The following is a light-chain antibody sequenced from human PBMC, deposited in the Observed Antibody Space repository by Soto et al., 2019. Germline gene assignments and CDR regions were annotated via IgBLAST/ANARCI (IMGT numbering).Light chain of an antibody. CDR2: GAS. CDR1: ETVATN. CDR3: GQFVSAPPRT. V-gene: IGKV3-15*01. J-gene: IGKJ1*01. Sequence: EVVMTQSPATLSASPGERATLSCWASETVATNLAWYQQKPGQAPRLLISGASTRAAGISDRFRGSGSGTEFTLTISRLEPEDCAVYYCGQFVSAPPRTFGQGTRVEIK.